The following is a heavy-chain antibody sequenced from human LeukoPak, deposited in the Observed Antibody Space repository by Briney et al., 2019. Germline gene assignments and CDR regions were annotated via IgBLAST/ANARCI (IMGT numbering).Heavy chain of an antibody. V-gene: IGHV1-69*06. CDR2: IIPIFDTA. D-gene: IGHD2-15*01. CDR1: GYTFTSYG. Sequence: PVKVSCKASGYTFTSYGISWVRQAPGQGLEWMGGIIPIFDTANYAQKFQGRVTITADKSTSTAYMELSSLRSEDTAVYYCARARDIGYCSGGSCADDAFDIWGQGTMVTVSS. J-gene: IGHJ3*02. CDR3: ARARDIGYCSGGSCADDAFDI.